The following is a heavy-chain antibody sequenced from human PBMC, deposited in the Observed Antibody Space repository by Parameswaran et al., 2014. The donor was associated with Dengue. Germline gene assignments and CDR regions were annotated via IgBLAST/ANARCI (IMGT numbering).Heavy chain of an antibody. J-gene: IGHJ6*02. Sequence: VRQAPGKGLEWVGRIKNRTEGEETDYAAPAEGRFTISRDDSINTLYLQMNSLRAEDTAVYYCAKGRSGWSYYYYGMDVWGQGTTVTVSS. CDR3: AKGRSGWSYYYYGMDV. D-gene: IGHD6-19*01. V-gene: IGHV3-15*01. CDR2: IKNRTEGEET.